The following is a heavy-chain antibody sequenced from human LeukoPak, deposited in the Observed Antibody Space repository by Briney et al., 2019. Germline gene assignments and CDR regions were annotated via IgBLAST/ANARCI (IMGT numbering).Heavy chain of an antibody. Sequence: GGSLRLSCAASGFTFSSYWMHWVRQAPGKGLVWVSRINPDGSGTDYADSVKGRFTISRDNARNTLYLQMNSLRVEDTAVYYCVAAGTFDYWGQGTLVAVSS. J-gene: IGHJ4*02. CDR2: INPDGSGT. D-gene: IGHD6-13*01. CDR1: GFTFSSYW. V-gene: IGHV3-74*01. CDR3: VAAGTFDY.